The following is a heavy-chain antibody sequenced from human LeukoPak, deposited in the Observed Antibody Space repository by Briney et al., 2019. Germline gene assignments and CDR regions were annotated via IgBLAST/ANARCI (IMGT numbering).Heavy chain of an antibody. J-gene: IGHJ3*01. Sequence: GRSLRLSCAASGFSFSSYGMHWVRQAPGKWLEWVAVISYDGSNKFYADSVKGRFTISRDNSKNTLYLQMNSLRAEDTAVYYCAKLGYSSGWYDFQIDAFDFWGQGTMVTVSS. D-gene: IGHD6-19*01. CDR1: GFSFSSYG. V-gene: IGHV3-30*18. CDR2: ISYDGSNK. CDR3: AKLGYSSGWYDFQIDAFDF.